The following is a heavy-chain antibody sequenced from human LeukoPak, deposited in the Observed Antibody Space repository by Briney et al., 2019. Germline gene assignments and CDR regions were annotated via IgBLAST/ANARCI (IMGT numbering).Heavy chain of an antibody. CDR2: ISGSGGST. J-gene: IGHJ4*02. V-gene: IGHV3-23*01. D-gene: IGHD3-22*01. CDR3: ARDGKDSSGYYIDFDY. Sequence: PGGSLRLSCAASGFTFSSYAMSWVRQAPGKGLEWVSAISGSGGSTYYADSVKGRFTISRDNAKNSLYLQMNSLRAEDTAVYYCARDGKDSSGYYIDFDYWGQGTLVTVSS. CDR1: GFTFSSYA.